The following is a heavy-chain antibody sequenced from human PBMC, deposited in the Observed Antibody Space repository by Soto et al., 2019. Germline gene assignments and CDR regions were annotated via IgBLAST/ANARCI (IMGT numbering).Heavy chain of an antibody. CDR2: IKQDGSEK. V-gene: IGHV3-7*01. CDR1: GFTFSSYW. Sequence: PGGSLRLSCAASGFTFSSYWMSWVRQAPGKGLEWVANIKQDGSEKYYVDSAKGRFTVSRENAKNSLYLQMNSLRAEDTAVYYCARDREWLGSGYYYGMDVWGQGTTVTVSS. CDR3: ARDREWLGSGYYYGMDV. D-gene: IGHD6-19*01. J-gene: IGHJ6*02.